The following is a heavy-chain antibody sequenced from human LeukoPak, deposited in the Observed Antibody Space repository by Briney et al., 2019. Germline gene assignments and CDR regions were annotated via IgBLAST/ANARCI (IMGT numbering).Heavy chain of an antibody. CDR3: ARVPPDPAMVGDYFDY. V-gene: IGHV1-8*03. CDR2: MNANSGNT. Sequence: GASVTVSCKASGYTFTIYDINWVRQAPGQGLEWMGWMNANSGNTGYVQKFQGRVNITRNPSISTAYMELSSLRSEDTAAYYCARVPPDPAMVGDYFDYWGQGTLVTVSS. J-gene: IGHJ4*02. CDR1: GYTFTIYD. D-gene: IGHD5-18*01.